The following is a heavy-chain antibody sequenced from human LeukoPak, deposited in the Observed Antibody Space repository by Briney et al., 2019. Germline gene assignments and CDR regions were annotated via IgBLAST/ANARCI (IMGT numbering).Heavy chain of an antibody. CDR3: TTVEVVALHDSSGH. Sequence: GGSLRLSCAASGFTFSNAWMSWVRQAPGKGLEWVGRIKSKTDGGTTDYAAPVKGGFTISRDDSKNTLYLQMNSLKTEDTAVYYCTTVEVVALHDSSGHWGQGTLVTVSS. V-gene: IGHV3-15*01. CDR1: GFTFSNAW. CDR2: IKSKTDGGTT. J-gene: IGHJ4*02. D-gene: IGHD3-22*01.